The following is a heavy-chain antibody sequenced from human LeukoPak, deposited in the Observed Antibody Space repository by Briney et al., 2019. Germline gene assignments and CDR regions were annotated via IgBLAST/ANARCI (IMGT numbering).Heavy chain of an antibody. Sequence: SETLSLTCTVSGASIRSYQWSWIRQPPGKGLEWIGEINHSGSTNYNPSLKSRVTISVDTSKNQFSLKLSSVTAADTAVYYCARRAYYYYYGMDVWGQGTTVTVSS. CDR2: INHSGST. V-gene: IGHV4-34*01. J-gene: IGHJ6*02. CDR3: ARRAYYYYYGMDV. CDR1: GASIRSYQ.